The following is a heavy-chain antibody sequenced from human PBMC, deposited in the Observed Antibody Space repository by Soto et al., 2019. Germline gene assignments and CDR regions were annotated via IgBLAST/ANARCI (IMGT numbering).Heavy chain of an antibody. V-gene: IGHV1-69*02. Sequence: QVQLVQSGAEVKKPGSSVKVSCKASGGTFSSYTISWVRQAPGQGLEWMGRIIPILGIANYAQKFQGRVTITADKSTSTAYLELSNLRSEGTAVYYCASADIMATSNDAFDIWGQGTMVTVSS. D-gene: IGHD5-12*01. CDR3: ASADIMATSNDAFDI. CDR2: IIPILGIA. J-gene: IGHJ3*02. CDR1: GGTFSSYT.